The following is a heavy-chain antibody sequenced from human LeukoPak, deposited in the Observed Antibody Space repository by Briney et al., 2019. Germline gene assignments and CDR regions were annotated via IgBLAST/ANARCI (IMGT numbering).Heavy chain of an antibody. D-gene: IGHD1-26*01. CDR1: GFTFSSYS. CDR3: ARDVGAFDI. Sequence: GGSLRLSCAASGFTFSSYSMYWVRQAPGKGLEWVSSISSSSSYIYYADSVKGLFTIARDNAKNSLYLQMNSLRAEDTAVYYCARDVGAFDIWGQGTMVTVSS. J-gene: IGHJ3*02. CDR2: ISSSSSYI. V-gene: IGHV3-21*01.